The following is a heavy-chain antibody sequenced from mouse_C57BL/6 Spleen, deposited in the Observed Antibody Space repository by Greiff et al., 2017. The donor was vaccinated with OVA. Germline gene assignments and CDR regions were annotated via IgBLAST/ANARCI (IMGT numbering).Heavy chain of an antibody. Sequence: ESGPGLVKPSQSLSLTCSVTGYSITSGYYWNWIRQFPGNKLEWMGYISYDGSNNYNPSLKNRISITRDTSKNQFFLKLNSVTTEDTATYYGARDMALITTVATFDYWGQGTTLTVSS. CDR1: GYSITSGYY. CDR2: ISYDGSN. CDR3: ARDMALITTVATFDY. J-gene: IGHJ2*01. V-gene: IGHV3-6*01. D-gene: IGHD1-1*01.